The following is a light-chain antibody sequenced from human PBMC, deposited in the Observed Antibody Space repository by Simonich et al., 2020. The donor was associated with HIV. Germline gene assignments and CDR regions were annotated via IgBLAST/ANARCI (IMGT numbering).Light chain of an antibody. J-gene: IGKJ1*01. CDR3: QQYYSTPPT. CDR1: QSVLYSSNHKNY. CDR2: WAS. V-gene: IGKV4-1*01. Sequence: DIVMTQSPNFLAVSLGERATINCKSSQSVLYSSNHKNYLAWYQQKPGHPPNLLIYWASTRESGVPDRFRASGSGTDFTLTISSLQAEDVAIYYFQQYYSTPPTFGQGTKVEIK.